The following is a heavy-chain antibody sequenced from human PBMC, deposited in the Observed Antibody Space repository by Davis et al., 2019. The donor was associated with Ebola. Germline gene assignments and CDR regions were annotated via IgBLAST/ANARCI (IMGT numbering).Heavy chain of an antibody. CDR3: AKDAGAYCSSIGCYPNWFDP. V-gene: IGHV3-43*02. D-gene: IGHD2-2*01. J-gene: IGHJ5*02. CDR1: GFIFDDYA. Sequence: PGGSLRLSCAASGFIFDDYAMHWGRQAPGKGLEWVSTISGDGDKTYYVDSVKGRFTISRDNSKNALYLQMNILRLDDSAFYYCAKDAGAYCSSIGCYPNWFDPWGQGTLVTVSS. CDR2: ISGDGDKT.